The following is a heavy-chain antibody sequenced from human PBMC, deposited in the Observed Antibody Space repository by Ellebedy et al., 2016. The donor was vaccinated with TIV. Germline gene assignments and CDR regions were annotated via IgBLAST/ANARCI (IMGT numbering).Heavy chain of an antibody. Sequence: GESLKISXAASGFTFDDYTMHWVRQAPGKGLEWVSLISWDGGSTYYADSVKGRFTISRDNSKNSLYLQMNSLRTEDTALYYCAKDIMGPRGKYYYYYGMDVWGQGTTVTVSS. D-gene: IGHD3-10*01. V-gene: IGHV3-43*01. J-gene: IGHJ6*02. CDR1: GFTFDDYT. CDR2: ISWDGGST. CDR3: AKDIMGPRGKYYYYYGMDV.